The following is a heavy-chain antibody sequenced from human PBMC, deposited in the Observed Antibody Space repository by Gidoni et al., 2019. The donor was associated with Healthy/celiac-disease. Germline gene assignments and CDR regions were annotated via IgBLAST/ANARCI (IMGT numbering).Heavy chain of an antibody. D-gene: IGHD3-22*01. Sequence: EVQLVESGGGLVQPGRSLRLSCAAYGFTFDAYAMPWVRQAPGKGLEWVSGISWNSGSIGYADSVKGRFTISRDNAKNSLYLQMNSLRAEDTALYYCAKDQYYDSSGYLGAWGQGTLVTVSS. CDR2: ISWNSGSI. CDR1: GFTFDAYA. CDR3: AKDQYYDSSGYLGA. V-gene: IGHV3-9*01. J-gene: IGHJ5*02.